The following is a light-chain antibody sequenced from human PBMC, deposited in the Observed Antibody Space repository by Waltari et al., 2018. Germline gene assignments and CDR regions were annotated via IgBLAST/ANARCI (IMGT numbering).Light chain of an antibody. CDR2: EAG. J-gene: IGLJ2*01. CDR3: SSYTSRITVV. Sequence: QSALTQPASVSGSPGQSITISCTGTSSDIGAYNYVSWYQQYPGKAPKLRIYEAGKRPSGVSHRFSGSNSGNTASLTISGLQAEDEADYYCSSYTSRITVVFGGGTKLTVL. V-gene: IGLV2-14*01. CDR1: SSDIGAYNY.